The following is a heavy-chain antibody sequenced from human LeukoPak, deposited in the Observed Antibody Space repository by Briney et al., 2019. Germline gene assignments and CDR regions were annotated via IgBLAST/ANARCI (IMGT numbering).Heavy chain of an antibody. CDR2: INHSGST. J-gene: IGHJ4*02. CDR1: GGPFSGYY. D-gene: IGHD3-22*01. Sequence: SETLSLTCAVYGGPFSGYYWSWIRQPPGKGLEWIGEINHSGSTNYNPSLKSRVTISVDTSKNQFSLKLSSVTAADTAVYYCARDSSSGYYSDYWGQGTLVTVSS. V-gene: IGHV4-34*01. CDR3: ARDSSSGYYSDY.